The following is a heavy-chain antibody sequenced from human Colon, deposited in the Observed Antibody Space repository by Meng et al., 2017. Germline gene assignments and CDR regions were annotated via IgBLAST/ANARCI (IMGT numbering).Heavy chain of an antibody. D-gene: IGHD1-26*01. CDR2: INPNSGVT. J-gene: IGHJ4*02. V-gene: IGHV1-2*05. Sequence: QVHLVQSGAEVKTPGSSVKISCEASGYTFTTFFLNWVRQTPDQGFEWLGRINPNSGVTNFAQKFQGRVTMTRDTSISTAYVELASLRSDDTGVYYCARMGAGAAFDFWGQGTLVTVSS. CDR1: GYTFTTFF. CDR3: ARMGAGAAFDF.